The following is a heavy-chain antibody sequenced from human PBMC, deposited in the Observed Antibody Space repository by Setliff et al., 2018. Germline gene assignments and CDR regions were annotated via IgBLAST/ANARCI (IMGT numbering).Heavy chain of an antibody. CDR1: GYNFPGYY. CDR3: ARRAFIETISGYCFDL. V-gene: IGHV1-2*02. Sequence: ASVKVSCKASGYNFPGYYLHWVRQAPGQGLEWMGWISPHTGNTQYAQNFQGRVTMTRDTSITTAYMELSSLRSNDTALYYCARRAFIETISGYCFDLWGQGTQVTVSS. J-gene: IGHJ4*02. CDR2: ISPHTGNT. D-gene: IGHD5-12*01.